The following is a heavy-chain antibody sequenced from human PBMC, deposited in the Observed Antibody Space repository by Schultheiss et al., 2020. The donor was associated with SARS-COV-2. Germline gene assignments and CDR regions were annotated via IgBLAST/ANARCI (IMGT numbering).Heavy chain of an antibody. D-gene: IGHD6-19*01. CDR3: ARDLVAVAVPYYYYYGMDV. J-gene: IGHJ6*02. Sequence: SETLSLTCAVYGGSFSGYYWSWIRQPPGKGLEWIGYIYYSGSTNYNPSLKSRVTISVDTSKNQFSLKLSSVTAADTAVYYCARDLVAVAVPYYYYYGMDVRGQGTTVTVSS. CDR1: GGSFSGYY. V-gene: IGHV4-59*12. CDR2: IYYSGST.